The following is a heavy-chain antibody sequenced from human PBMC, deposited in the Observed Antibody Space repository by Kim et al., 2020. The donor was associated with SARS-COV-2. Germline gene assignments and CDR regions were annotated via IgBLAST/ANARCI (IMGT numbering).Heavy chain of an antibody. CDR2: IIPIFGTA. D-gene: IGHD3-10*01. J-gene: IGHJ6*02. Sequence: SVKVSCKASGGTFSSYAISWVRQAPGQGLEWMGGIIPIFGTANYAQKFQGRVTITADESTSTAYMELSSLRSEDTAVYYCARGKGNYYGSGSYGGNYYYGMDVWGQGTTVTVSS. V-gene: IGHV1-69*13. CDR1: GGTFSSYA. CDR3: ARGKGNYYGSGSYGGNYYYGMDV.